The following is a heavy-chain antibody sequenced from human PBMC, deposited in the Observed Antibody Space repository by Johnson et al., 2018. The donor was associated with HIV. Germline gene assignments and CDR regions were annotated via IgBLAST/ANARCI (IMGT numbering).Heavy chain of an antibody. CDR1: GFTFSDYY. J-gene: IGHJ3*02. CDR3: ATVGRRAATAQGAFDM. D-gene: IGHD2-15*01. CDR2: ISSSGSTI. V-gene: IGHV3-11*04. Sequence: QVQLVESGGGLVEPGGSLRLSCAASGFTFSDYYMSWIRQAPGKGLEWVSYISSSGSTIYYADSVKGRFTISRDNAKNTLFLQMNSLRAEDTAVYYCATVGRRAATAQGAFDMWGQGTLVTVSS.